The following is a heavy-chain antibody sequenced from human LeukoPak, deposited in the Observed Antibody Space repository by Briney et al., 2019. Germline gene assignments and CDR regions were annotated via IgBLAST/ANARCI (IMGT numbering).Heavy chain of an antibody. CDR2: IYYSGST. D-gene: IGHD3-10*01. CDR3: ARGSYYYGSGSYSTFILLDY. J-gene: IGHJ4*02. Sequence: SETLSLTCTVSGGSISSYYWSWIRQPPGKGLEWIGYIYYSGSTNYNPSLKSRVTISVDTSKNQFSLKLSSVTAADTAVYYCARGSYYYGSGSYSTFILLDYWGQGTLVTVSS. V-gene: IGHV4-59*08. CDR1: GGSISSYY.